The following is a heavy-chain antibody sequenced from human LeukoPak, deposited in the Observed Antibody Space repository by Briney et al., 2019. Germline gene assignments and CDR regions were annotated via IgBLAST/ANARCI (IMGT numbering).Heavy chain of an antibody. J-gene: IGHJ3*02. D-gene: IGHD2-2*01. CDR1: GASFSGYY. V-gene: IGHV4-34*01. Sequence: SETLSLTCAVSGASFSGYYWSWIRQPPGRGLEWIGEINHGGSPNYKPSLKSRVTISVDTSKNQFSLKLSSVTAADTAVYYCAREVIPLIHARASGRGNAFDIWGQGTMVTVSS. CDR3: AREVIPLIHARASGRGNAFDI. CDR2: INHGGSP.